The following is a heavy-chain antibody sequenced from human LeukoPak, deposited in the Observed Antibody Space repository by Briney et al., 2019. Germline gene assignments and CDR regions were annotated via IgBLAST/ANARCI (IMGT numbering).Heavy chain of an antibody. D-gene: IGHD2-2*01. CDR2: IKSKTDGGTT. CDR3: ASVGGLGYCSSTSCFDY. J-gene: IGHJ4*02. Sequence: GGSLRLSCTVSGFTFNNAWMSWVRQAPGKGLDWVGRIKSKTDGGTTDYAAPVKGRFTISRDDSKNTLYLQMNSLKTEDTAVYYCASVGGLGYCSSTSCFDYWGQGTLVTVSS. V-gene: IGHV3-15*01. CDR1: GFTFNNAW.